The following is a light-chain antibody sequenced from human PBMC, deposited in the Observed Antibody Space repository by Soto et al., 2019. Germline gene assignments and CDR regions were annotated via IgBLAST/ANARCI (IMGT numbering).Light chain of an antibody. CDR1: SSDVGRYNY. Sequence: QSALTQPPSASGSPGQSVTISCTGTSSDVGRYNYVSWYQQHPGKAPKLMIYEVNKRPSGVPDRFSGSKSGNTASLSVSGLQAEDEADYYCSSYGGGDNYLVIGGGTKLTVL. CDR2: EVN. CDR3: SSYGGGDNYLV. J-gene: IGLJ2*01. V-gene: IGLV2-8*01.